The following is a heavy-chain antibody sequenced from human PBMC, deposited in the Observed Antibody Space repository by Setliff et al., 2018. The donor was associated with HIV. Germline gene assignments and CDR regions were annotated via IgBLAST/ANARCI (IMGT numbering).Heavy chain of an antibody. V-gene: IGHV3-23*01. CDR3: AKTMSSGLGAIDY. CDR2: ITGSGATT. J-gene: IGHJ4*02. Sequence: GESLKISCAASGFTFSSYAMNWVRQAPGKGLQWVSTITGSGATTYYADSVKGRFTISRDNSKNTLYLEMNSLRAEDTAVYYCAKTMSSGLGAIDYWGQGTLVTVSS. CDR1: GFTFSSYA. D-gene: IGHD6-19*01.